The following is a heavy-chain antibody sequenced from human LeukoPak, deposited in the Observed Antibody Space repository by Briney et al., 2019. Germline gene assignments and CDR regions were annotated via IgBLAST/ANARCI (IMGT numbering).Heavy chain of an antibody. J-gene: IGHJ3*02. Sequence: GGSLRVSCAASGFTFSTYAVNWVRQAPGKGLEWVSTISGSGGNTYYADSVKGRFTISRDNSKNTLYLQMNSLRAEDTAVYYCAKDRATKRTDAFDIWGQGTMVTVSS. CDR3: AKDRATKRTDAFDI. D-gene: IGHD3-10*01. CDR1: GFTFSTYA. V-gene: IGHV3-23*01. CDR2: ISGSGGNT.